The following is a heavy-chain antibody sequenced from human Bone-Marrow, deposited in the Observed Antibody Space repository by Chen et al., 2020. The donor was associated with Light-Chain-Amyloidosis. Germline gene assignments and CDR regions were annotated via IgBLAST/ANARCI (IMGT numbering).Heavy chain of an antibody. CDR2: SKSKPNGGTI. CDR1: GFTVTNAW. Sequence: EVQVVESGGGLVKPGGSLRLSCAASGFTVTNAWMSWVRQAPGKGPEWVGRSKSKPNGGTIDYAAPVKGRFTISRDDSQNNLYLQMDSLKTEDTAVYYCTATAVAEDYHGSWGQGTLVIVSS. J-gene: IGHJ4*02. D-gene: IGHD2-21*02. CDR3: TATAVAEDYHGS. V-gene: IGHV3-15*01.